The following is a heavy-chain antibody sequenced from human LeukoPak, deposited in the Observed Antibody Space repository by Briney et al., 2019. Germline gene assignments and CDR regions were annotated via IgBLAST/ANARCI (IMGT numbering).Heavy chain of an antibody. CDR3: AKCPRSWNYFDY. J-gene: IGHJ4*02. CDR2: ISGSGGST. D-gene: IGHD1-26*01. Sequence: GGSLRLSCAASGFTFSSYAVSWVRQAPGKGLEWVSAISGSGGSTYYADSVKGRFTISRDNSKNTLYLQMNSLRAEDTAVYYCAKCPRSWNYFDYWGQGTLVTVSS. CDR1: GFTFSSYA. V-gene: IGHV3-23*01.